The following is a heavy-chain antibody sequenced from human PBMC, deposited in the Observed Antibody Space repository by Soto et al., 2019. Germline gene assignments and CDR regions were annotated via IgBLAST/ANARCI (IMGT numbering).Heavy chain of an antibody. V-gene: IGHV4-34*01. D-gene: IGHD2-2*01. Sequence: QVQLQQWGAGLLKPSETLSLTCAVYGGSFSGYYWTWIRQSPEKGLECIGEGNHGGTTYYNPSPKPRVTISVHTPKNQFSLKMSSVTAADTAVYYCARGIGYCSSINCYSSRRLRFDSWGQGTLVTVSS. CDR1: GGSFSGYY. CDR2: GNHGGTT. J-gene: IGHJ4*02. CDR3: ARGIGYCSSINCYSSRRLRFDS.